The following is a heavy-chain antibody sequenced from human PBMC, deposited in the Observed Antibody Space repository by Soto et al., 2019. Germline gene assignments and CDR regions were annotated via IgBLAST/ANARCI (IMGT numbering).Heavy chain of an antibody. CDR2: ILVGGST. V-gene: IGHV3-23*01. Sequence: PGGSLRLSCAVSGVIWSSYDMSWLRQAPGKGLEWVATILVGGSTHYEDSVKGRVTISRDTSKNTVYLQMNSLKAGDTAVYSCVKATATGGGAFEIYGKGTMVTVSS. CDR1: GVIWSSYD. J-gene: IGHJ3*02. D-gene: IGHD2-8*02. CDR3: VKATATGGGAFEI.